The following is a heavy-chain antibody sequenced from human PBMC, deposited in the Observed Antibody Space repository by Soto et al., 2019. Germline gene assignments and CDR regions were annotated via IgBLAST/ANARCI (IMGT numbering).Heavy chain of an antibody. CDR3: ARNPRVVVAATLRYYYYYGMAG. V-gene: IGHV1-69*01. CDR2: IIPIFGTA. J-gene: IGHJ6*02. D-gene: IGHD2-15*01. Sequence: QVQLVQSGAEVKKPGSSVKVSCKASGGTFSSYAISWVRQAPGQGLEWMGGIIPIFGTANYAQKFQGRVTITADDTTRTADMELSSLRSEDTAVYYCARNPRVVVAATLRYYYYYGMAGSGQETTVTVS. CDR1: GGTFSSYA.